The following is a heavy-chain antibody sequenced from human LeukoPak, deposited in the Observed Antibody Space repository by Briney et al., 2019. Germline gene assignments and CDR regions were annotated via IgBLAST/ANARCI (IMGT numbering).Heavy chain of an antibody. D-gene: IGHD4-17*01. Sequence: PGGSLRLSCAASGFTFSTYAMSWVRQAPGKGLEWVSAISGSGGSTYYADSVKGRFTISRDNSKNTLYLQMNSLRAEDTAVYYCAKFKLVDYGDYYTSGAFDIWGQGTMVTVSS. CDR3: AKFKLVDYGDYYTSGAFDI. CDR2: ISGSGGST. J-gene: IGHJ3*02. CDR1: GFTFSTYA. V-gene: IGHV3-23*01.